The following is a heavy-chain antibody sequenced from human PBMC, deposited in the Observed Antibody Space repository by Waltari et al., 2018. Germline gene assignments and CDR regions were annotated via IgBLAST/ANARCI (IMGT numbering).Heavy chain of an antibody. Sequence: EVQLVESGGGLVQPGGSLRLSCAGAGFTFSSYWISWVRQAPGKGLGWVANIKEDGRQKYYVASVEGRFTISRDNAENAAYLQMSSLRAEDTAVYYCARPSGNGWFSFWGQGTLVTVSS. CDR2: IKEDGRQK. CDR3: ARPSGNGWFSF. CDR1: GFTFSSYW. J-gene: IGHJ5*01. V-gene: IGHV3-7*01. D-gene: IGHD6-25*01.